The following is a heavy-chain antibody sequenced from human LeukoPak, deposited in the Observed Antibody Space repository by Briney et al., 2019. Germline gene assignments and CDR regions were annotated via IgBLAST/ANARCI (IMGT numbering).Heavy chain of an antibody. D-gene: IGHD4-17*01. CDR1: GITLSNYG. CDR2: ISGSGGST. V-gene: IGHV3-23*01. Sequence: GGSLRLSCAVSGITLSNYGMSWFRQAPGKGLEWVAGISGSGGSTNYADSVKGRFTISRDNPKNTLFLQMNSLRAEDTAVYYCARDSRGDYDHVDYWGQGTLVTVSS. CDR3: ARDSRGDYDHVDY. J-gene: IGHJ4*02.